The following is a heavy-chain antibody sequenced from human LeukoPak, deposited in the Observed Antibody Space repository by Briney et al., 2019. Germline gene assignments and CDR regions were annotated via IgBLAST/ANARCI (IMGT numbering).Heavy chain of an antibody. CDR3: ATLGGYGDLCYFDY. Sequence: GGSLRLSCAASGFTFSSYAMSWVRQAPGKGLEWVSAISGSGGSTYYADSVKGRFTISRDNSKNTLYLQMNSLRAEDTAVYYCATLGGYGDLCYFDYWGQGTLVTVSS. CDR1: GFTFSSYA. V-gene: IGHV3-23*01. D-gene: IGHD4-17*01. J-gene: IGHJ4*02. CDR2: ISGSGGST.